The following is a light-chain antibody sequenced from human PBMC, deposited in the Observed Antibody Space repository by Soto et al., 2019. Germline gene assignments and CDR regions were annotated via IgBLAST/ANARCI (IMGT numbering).Light chain of an antibody. Sequence: QSVLTQPASVSGSPGQSITISCTGTSSDVGGYNYVSWYQQHPGKAPKLVIYDVNNRPSGVSNRFSGSKSGNTASLTISGLQAEDEADYYCSSYTSSTTVFGGGTKLTVL. CDR3: SSYTSSTTV. J-gene: IGLJ2*01. CDR1: SSDVGGYNY. V-gene: IGLV2-14*01. CDR2: DVN.